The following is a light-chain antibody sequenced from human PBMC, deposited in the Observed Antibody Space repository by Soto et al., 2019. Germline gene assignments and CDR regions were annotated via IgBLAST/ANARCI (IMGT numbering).Light chain of an antibody. CDR3: QQRSNWPPT. CDR1: QSIKSNY. CDR2: GAS. V-gene: IGKV3D-20*02. Sequence: EIVLTQSPGTLSLSPGDRATLSCRASQSIKSNYLAWYQQKPGQAPRVLIYGASSRATGIPDRFSGSGSGTDFTLTISSLEPEDFAVYYCQQRSNWPPTFGQGTKVDIK. J-gene: IGKJ1*01.